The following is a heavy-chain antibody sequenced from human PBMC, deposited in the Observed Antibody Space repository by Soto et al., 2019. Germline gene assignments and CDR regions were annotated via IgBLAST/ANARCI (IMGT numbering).Heavy chain of an antibody. J-gene: IGHJ6*02. V-gene: IGHV1-18*01. CDR3: ARGVPTSADYYYGMDV. Sequence: QVQLVQSGAEVRKPGASVNVSCKASGYTFSYDGITWVRQAPGQGLEWKGWISAYNGNIEHAQKFPGRVTMTTDTTTSTAYMELRSLRSDDTAVYSCARGVPTSADYYYGMDVWGLGTTVTVSS. D-gene: IGHD1-1*01. CDR2: ISAYNGNI. CDR1: GYTFSYDG.